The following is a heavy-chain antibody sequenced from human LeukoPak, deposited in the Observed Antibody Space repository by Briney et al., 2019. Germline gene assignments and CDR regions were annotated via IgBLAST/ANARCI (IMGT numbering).Heavy chain of an antibody. CDR2: INPSGGST. D-gene: IGHD3-16*01. V-gene: IGHV1-46*01. CDR3: AREAAMITFGGARRVYSDY. Sequence: GASVKVSCKASGYTFTSYYMHWVRQAPGQGLEWMGMINPSGGSTSYAQKFQGRVTMTRDMSTSTAYMELSKLRSDDTAVYYCAREAAMITFGGARRVYSDYWGQGTLVTVSS. J-gene: IGHJ4*02. CDR1: GYTFTSYY.